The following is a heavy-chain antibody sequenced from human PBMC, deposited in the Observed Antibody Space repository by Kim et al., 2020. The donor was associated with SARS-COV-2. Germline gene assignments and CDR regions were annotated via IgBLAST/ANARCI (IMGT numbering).Heavy chain of an antibody. J-gene: IGHJ6*03. Sequence: SETLSLTCTVSGASISRNYWGWIRQPPGKGLEWIGYISYTGSTHYSPSLKSRVTISLDTSKNHFSLNLTSVTPADTAVYFCARQISGYDSHYYYYYYMDV. D-gene: IGHD5-12*01. CDR3: ARQISGYDSHYYYYYYMDV. CDR1: GASISRNY. CDR2: ISYTGST. V-gene: IGHV4-59*01.